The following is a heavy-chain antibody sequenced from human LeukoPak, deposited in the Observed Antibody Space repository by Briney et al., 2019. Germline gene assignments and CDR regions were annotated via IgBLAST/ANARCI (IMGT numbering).Heavy chain of an antibody. Sequence: ASVKVSCKASGYTFTSYGISWVRQAPGQGLEGMGWISAYNGNTNYAQKFQVRVTMTTDTSTSTAYMELRSLRSDDTAVYYCARVQYDYYGSGSYYNPEYYYYGMDVWGQGTTVTVSS. V-gene: IGHV1-18*01. CDR1: GYTFTSYG. CDR3: ARVQYDYYGSGSYYNPEYYYYGMDV. CDR2: ISAYNGNT. D-gene: IGHD3-10*01. J-gene: IGHJ6*02.